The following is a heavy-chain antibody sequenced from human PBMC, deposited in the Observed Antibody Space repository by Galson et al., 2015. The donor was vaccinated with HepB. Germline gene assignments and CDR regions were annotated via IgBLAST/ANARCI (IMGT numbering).Heavy chain of an antibody. Sequence: QSGAEVKKPGESLKISCKGSGYRFTSYWIAWVRQMPGKGLEWMGIIYPGDSDTRYSPSFQGQVTISVDKSISTAYLQWTSLKASDTAMYYCARRVGAPYDDRLAAFDIWGQGTMVTVSS. CDR1: GYRFTSYW. CDR3: ARRVGAPYDDRLAAFDI. D-gene: IGHD1-26*01. CDR2: IYPGDSDT. V-gene: IGHV5-51*01. J-gene: IGHJ3*02.